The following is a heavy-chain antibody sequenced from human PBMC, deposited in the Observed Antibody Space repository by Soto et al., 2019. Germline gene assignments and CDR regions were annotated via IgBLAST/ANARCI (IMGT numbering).Heavy chain of an antibody. CDR1: GFTFSSYS. J-gene: IGHJ6*03. V-gene: IGHV3-48*01. Sequence: TGGSLRLSCAASGFTFSSYSMNWVRQAPGKGLEWVSYISSSSSTIYYADSVKGRFTISRDNAKNSLYLQMNSLRAEDTAVYYCARSKASDYGDYVSFGYYYYMDVWGKGTTVTVSS. CDR3: ARSKASDYGDYVSFGYYYYMDV. D-gene: IGHD4-17*01. CDR2: ISSSSSTI.